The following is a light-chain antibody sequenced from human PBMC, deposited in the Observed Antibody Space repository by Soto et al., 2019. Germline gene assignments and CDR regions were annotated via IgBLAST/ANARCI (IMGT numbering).Light chain of an antibody. CDR1: QSVSTY. V-gene: IGKV3-11*01. CDR3: QHRSNWPPWT. Sequence: ELVLTQSPATLSLSPGERATLSCRASQSVSTYLAWYQQKPGQAPRLLIFDASNRATGIPARFSGSGSGTDFTLTISSLEPDDFAVYYCQHRSNWPPWTFGQGTKVDIK. J-gene: IGKJ1*01. CDR2: DAS.